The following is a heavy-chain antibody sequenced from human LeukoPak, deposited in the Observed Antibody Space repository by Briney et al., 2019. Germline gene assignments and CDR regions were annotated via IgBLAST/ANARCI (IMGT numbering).Heavy chain of an antibody. CDR2: IKQDGSGK. D-gene: IGHD3-22*01. CDR1: GFTFSSYW. J-gene: IGHJ4*02. V-gene: IGHV3-7*01. Sequence: GGSLRLSCAASGFTFSSYWMSRVRQAPGKGLEWVANIKQDGSGKYYVDSVKGRFTISRDNAKNSLYLQMNSLRAEDTAVYYCASHDSSGYYGCFDYWGQGTLVTVSS. CDR3: ASHDSSGYYGCFDY.